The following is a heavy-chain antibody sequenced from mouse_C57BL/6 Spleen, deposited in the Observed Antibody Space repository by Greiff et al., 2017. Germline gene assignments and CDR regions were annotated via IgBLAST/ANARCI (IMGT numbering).Heavy chain of an antibody. CDR2: INPNNGGT. V-gene: IGHV1-22*01. CDR1: GYTFTDSN. J-gene: IGHJ2*01. CDR3: ARGGRGNEYYFDY. D-gene: IGHD2-1*01. Sequence: EVQLQQSGPELVKPGASVKMSCKASGYTFTDSNMHWVKQSHGKSLEWIGYINPNNGGTSYNQKFKGKATLTVNKSSSTAYMELRSLTSEDSAVYYCARGGRGNEYYFDYWGQGTTLTVSS.